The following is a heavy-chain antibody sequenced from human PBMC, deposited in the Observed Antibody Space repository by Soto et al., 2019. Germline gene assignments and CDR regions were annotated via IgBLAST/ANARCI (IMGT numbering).Heavy chain of an antibody. V-gene: IGHV3-66*01. CDR3: ARDGTYNWV. CDR2: IYSGGAT. D-gene: IGHD1-1*01. CDR1: GFTVSNNY. J-gene: IGHJ4*02. Sequence: EVQLVESGGGLVQPGGSLRLSCAASGFTVSNNYMRWVRQAPGKGLEWVSLIYSGGATYYADSVKGRFTISRDNSKNTPYLQMNSLGAGDTGVYYCARDGTYNWVGGQGILVTVSS.